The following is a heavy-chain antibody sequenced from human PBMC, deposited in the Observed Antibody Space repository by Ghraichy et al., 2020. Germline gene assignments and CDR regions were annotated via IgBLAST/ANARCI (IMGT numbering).Heavy chain of an antibody. CDR3: ARVVRIAAAGSPDY. V-gene: IGHV4-61*01. CDR1: GGSVSSGSYY. Sequence: SETLSLTCTVSGGSVSSGSYYWSWIRQPPGKGLEWIGYIYYSGSTNYNPSLKSRVTISVDTSKNQFSLKLSSLTAADSAVYYCARVVRIAAAGSPDYGGQGTLVTVSS. J-gene: IGHJ4*02. D-gene: IGHD6-13*01. CDR2: IYYSGST.